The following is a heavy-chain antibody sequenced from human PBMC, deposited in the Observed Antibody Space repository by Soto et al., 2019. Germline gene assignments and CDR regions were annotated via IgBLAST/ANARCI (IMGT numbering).Heavy chain of an antibody. CDR3: ARGTYYYDSSGYYSCAFDI. Sequence: QVQLVQSGAEVKKPGSSVKVSCKASGGTFSSYAISWVRQAPGQGLEWMGGIIPIFGTANYAQKFQGRVTITADESKSTAYMELSSLRSEDTAVYYCARGTYYYDSSGYYSCAFDIWGQGTMVTVSS. CDR2: IIPIFGTA. CDR1: GGTFSSYA. D-gene: IGHD3-22*01. V-gene: IGHV1-69*01. J-gene: IGHJ3*02.